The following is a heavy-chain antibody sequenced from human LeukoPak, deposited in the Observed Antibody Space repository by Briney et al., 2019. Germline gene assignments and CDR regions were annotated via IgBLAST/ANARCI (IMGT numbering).Heavy chain of an antibody. CDR2: INHSGST. Sequence: SETLSLTCAVYGGSFSGYYWSWIRQPPGKALEWSGEINHSGSTNYNPSLKSRVTISVDTSKNQFSLKLSSVTAADTAVYYCAREVLISLGTFDYWGQGTLVTVSS. CDR1: GGSFSGYY. D-gene: IGHD3-16*01. J-gene: IGHJ4*02. CDR3: AREVLISLGTFDY. V-gene: IGHV4-34*01.